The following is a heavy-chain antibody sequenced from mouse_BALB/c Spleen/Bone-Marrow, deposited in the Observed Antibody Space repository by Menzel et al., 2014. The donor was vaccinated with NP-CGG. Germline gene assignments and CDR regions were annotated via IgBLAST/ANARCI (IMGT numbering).Heavy chain of an antibody. Sequence: QVQLQQSGAELMKPGASVKISCKATGYTFSSYWIEWVKQRPGHGLQWIGEILPGSGSTNYNEKFKGKATFTADTSANTAYLQLSSLTSEDTAVYYCASLTRTFDYWGQGSTLTASS. CDR2: ILPGSGST. J-gene: IGHJ2*01. V-gene: IGHV1-9*01. CDR1: GYTFSSYW. D-gene: IGHD2-13*01. CDR3: ASLTRTFDY.